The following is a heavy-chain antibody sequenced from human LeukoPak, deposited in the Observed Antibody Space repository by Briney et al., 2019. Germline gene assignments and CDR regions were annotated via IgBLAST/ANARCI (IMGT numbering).Heavy chain of an antibody. CDR3: ARVRPSTYYDILTGYRYYYYMDV. CDR2: IYHSGST. CDR1: GGSISSSSYY. Sequence: SETLSLTCTVSGGSISSSSYYWGWIRQPPGKGLEWIGSIYHSGSTNYNSSLKSRVTISVDKSKNQFSLKLSSVTAADTAVYYCARVRPSTYYDILTGYRYYYYMDVWGKGTTVTVSS. D-gene: IGHD3-9*01. J-gene: IGHJ6*03. V-gene: IGHV4-39*07.